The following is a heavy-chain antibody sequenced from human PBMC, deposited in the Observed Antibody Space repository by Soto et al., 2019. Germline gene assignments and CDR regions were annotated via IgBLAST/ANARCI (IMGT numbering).Heavy chain of an antibody. D-gene: IGHD2-15*01. Sequence: QVQLVESGGGVVQPGRSLRLSCAASEFPFSNYGMHWVRQAPGKGLEWVAHISYDGSNKHYADSVKGRFTISRDNSKNMSCLQMSSLRTEDTAVYYCAGGQYYFDYCGQGTRVSVSS. CDR3: AGGQYYFDY. V-gene: IGHV3-30*03. CDR2: ISYDGSNK. CDR1: EFPFSNYG. J-gene: IGHJ4*02.